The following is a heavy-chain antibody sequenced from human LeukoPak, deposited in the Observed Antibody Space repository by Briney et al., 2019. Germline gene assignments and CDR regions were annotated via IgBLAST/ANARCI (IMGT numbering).Heavy chain of an antibody. V-gene: IGHV3-7*01. CDR2: IKQDGSEK. D-gene: IGHD6-13*01. Sequence: PGGSLRLSCAASGFTFSSYWMSWVRQAPGKGLEWVANIKQDGSEKYYVDSVKGRFTISRDNAKNSLYLQMNSLRAEDTAVYYCARSGYSSSWYGFYFDYWGQGTLVTVSS. J-gene: IGHJ4*02. CDR1: GFTFSSYW. CDR3: ARSGYSSSWYGFYFDY.